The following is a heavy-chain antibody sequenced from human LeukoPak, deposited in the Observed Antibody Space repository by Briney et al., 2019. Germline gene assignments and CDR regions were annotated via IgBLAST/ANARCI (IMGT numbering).Heavy chain of an antibody. V-gene: IGHV3-30*02. D-gene: IGHD3-22*01. CDR2: IRYDGSNK. CDR3: AKDGVGNTYYYDSSGLEGFDY. CDR1: GFTFSSYG. Sequence: GGSLRLSCAASGFTFSSYGMHWVRQAPGKGLEWVAFIRYDGSNKYYADSVKGRFTISRDNSKNTLYLQMNSLRAEDTAVYYCAKDGVGNTYYYDSSGLEGFDYWGQGTLVTVSS. J-gene: IGHJ4*02.